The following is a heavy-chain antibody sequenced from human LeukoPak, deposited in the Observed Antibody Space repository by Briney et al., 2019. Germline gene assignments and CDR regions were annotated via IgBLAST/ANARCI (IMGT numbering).Heavy chain of an antibody. CDR3: AVLTGPYLGYMDV. D-gene: IGHD1-14*01. V-gene: IGHV4-39*01. CDR2: IYYSGTT. CDR1: GGSISSSSYY. J-gene: IGHJ6*03. Sequence: PSETLSLTCTVSGGSISSSSYYWGWIRQPPGKGLEWIGSIYYSGTTYYNPSLKSRVTISVDTSKNQFSLKLSSVTAADTAVYYCAVLTGPYLGYMDVWGKGTTVTVPS.